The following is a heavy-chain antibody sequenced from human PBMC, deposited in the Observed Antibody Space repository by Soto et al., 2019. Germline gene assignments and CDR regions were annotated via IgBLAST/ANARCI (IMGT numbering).Heavy chain of an antibody. J-gene: IGHJ4*02. CDR3: ARGRKTSGTVAPCYFHY. V-gene: IGHV1-69*06. CDR1: GGTFSTYA. CDR2: IIPIFGTA. Sequence: QVQLVQSGAEVKKPGSSVKVSCKASGGTFSTYAISWVRQAPGQGLEWMAEIIPIFGTATYARRFRGRVTITADRSTTTAYMEMGGLSSEHTAVYSCARGRKTSGTVAPCYFHYWGQGALVTVSS. D-gene: IGHD1-7*01.